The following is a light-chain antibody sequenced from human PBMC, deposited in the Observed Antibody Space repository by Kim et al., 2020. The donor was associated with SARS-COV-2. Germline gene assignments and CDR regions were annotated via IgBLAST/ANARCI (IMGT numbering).Light chain of an antibody. Sequence: ASVGDGLTITWRASHDISNYLAWYQQKPGEPPKLLIYGATALQLGVSSRFSGSGSGTDFTLTISDLQPEDVATYYCQKYNTAPWTFGHGTKVDIK. CDR1: HDISNY. J-gene: IGKJ1*01. V-gene: IGKV1-27*01. CDR3: QKYNTAPWT. CDR2: GAT.